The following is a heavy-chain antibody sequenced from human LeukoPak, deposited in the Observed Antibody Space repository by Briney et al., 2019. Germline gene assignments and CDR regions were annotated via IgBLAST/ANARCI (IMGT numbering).Heavy chain of an antibody. CDR1: GFPFSSYW. Sequence: GGTLRLSCVASGFPFSSYWMTWVRQAPGKGLEWVANIKQDGSKKSYVDSVKGRFTISRDNAKNSLYLQMNSLRAEDTAIYCCTRVGYIDEGIDYWGQGTLVTVSS. V-gene: IGHV3-7*04. D-gene: IGHD5-24*01. CDR2: IKQDGSKK. CDR3: TRVGYIDEGIDY. J-gene: IGHJ4*02.